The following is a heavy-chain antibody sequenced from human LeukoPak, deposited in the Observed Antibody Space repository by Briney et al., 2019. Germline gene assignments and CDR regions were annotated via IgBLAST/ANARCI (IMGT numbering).Heavy chain of an antibody. Sequence: KPSETLSLTCTVSGGSISSSSYYWGWIRQPPGKGLEWIGSIYYSGSTYYNPSLKSRVTISVDTSKNQFSLKLSSVTAADTAVYYCARVNLVNSSSRYYYYYYMDVWGKGTTVTVSS. D-gene: IGHD6-6*01. CDR3: ARVNLVNSSSRYYYYYYMDV. V-gene: IGHV4-39*07. CDR1: GGSISSSSYY. CDR2: IYYSGST. J-gene: IGHJ6*03.